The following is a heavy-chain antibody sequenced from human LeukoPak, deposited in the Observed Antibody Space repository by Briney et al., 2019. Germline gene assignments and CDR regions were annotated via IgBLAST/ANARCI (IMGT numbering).Heavy chain of an antibody. V-gene: IGHV4-61*08. CDR1: GGSISSGDHY. J-gene: IGHJ5*02. D-gene: IGHD2-21*01. CDR3: AREGGGDNWFDP. CDR2: IYYSGST. Sequence: SETLSLTCTVSGGSISSGDHYWSWIRQPPGKGLEWIGYIYYSGSTNYNPSLKSRVTISVDTSKNQFSLKLSSVTAADTAMYYCAREGGGDNWFDPWGQGTLVTVSS.